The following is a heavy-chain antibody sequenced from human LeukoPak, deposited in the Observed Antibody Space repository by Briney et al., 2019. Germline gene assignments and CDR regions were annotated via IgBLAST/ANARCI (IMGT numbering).Heavy chain of an antibody. CDR3: ARVKVGTTNRFDY. J-gene: IGHJ4*02. D-gene: IGHD1-26*01. V-gene: IGHV3-11*05. Sequence: GGSLRLSCAASGFTFSDYYMTWIRQAPGKGLEYVSYISSSSDYTNYPDSVKGRFTISRDNAKNSLYLQMNSLRAEDTAVYYCARVKVGTTNRFDYWGQGTLVTVSS. CDR1: GFTFSDYY. CDR2: ISSSSDYT.